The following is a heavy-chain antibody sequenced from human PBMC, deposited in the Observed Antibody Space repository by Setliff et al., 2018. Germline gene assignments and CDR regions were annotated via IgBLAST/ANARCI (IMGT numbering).Heavy chain of an antibody. D-gene: IGHD3-10*01. Sequence: GGSLRLSCAASGFTFSGYYMNWVRQAPGKGLEWLSNIRNDGATTYYTDSVKGRFTISRDNSKNTIYLQMSGLRAEDSAIYFCAKARALVRGAYNYWGQGTLVTVSS. CDR1: GFTFSGYY. CDR2: IRNDGATT. J-gene: IGHJ4*02. CDR3: AKARALVRGAYNY. V-gene: IGHV3-23*01.